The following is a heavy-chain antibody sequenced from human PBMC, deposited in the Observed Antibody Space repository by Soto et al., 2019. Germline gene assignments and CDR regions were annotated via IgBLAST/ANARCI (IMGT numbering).Heavy chain of an antibody. CDR2: IYFNGNS. D-gene: IGHD2-2*01. J-gene: IGHJ5*02. V-gene: IGHV4-59*08. CDR3: ARRSETTASWPRSSNWLDP. Sequence: SETLSLTCTVVRDSSSSASWKCIRKSPGKRLKQIGYIYFNGNSKYNPSLNSRVTIAVDTSQNQFSLRLTSLTAADTAVYYCARRSETTASWPRSSNWLDPWGQGTLVTVSS. CDR1: RDSSSSAS.